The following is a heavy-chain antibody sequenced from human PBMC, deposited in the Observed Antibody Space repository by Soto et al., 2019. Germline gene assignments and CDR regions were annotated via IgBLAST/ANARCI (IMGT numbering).Heavy chain of an antibody. J-gene: IGHJ4*02. CDR3: AKEYGRLDY. CDR2: ISSSSGYT. CDR1: GFTFSDYY. Sequence: PGGSLRLSCAASGFTFSDYYMSWICQAPGKGLEWVSYISSSSGYTNYADSVKGRFTISRDNAKNSLYLQMNSLRAEATAVYYCAKEYGRLDYWGQGTLVTVSS. D-gene: IGHD4-17*01. V-gene: IGHV3-11*06.